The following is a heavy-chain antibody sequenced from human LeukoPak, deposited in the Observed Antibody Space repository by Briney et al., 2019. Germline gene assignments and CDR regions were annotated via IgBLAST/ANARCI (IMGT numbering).Heavy chain of an antibody. V-gene: IGHV4-34*01. Sequence: PSETLSLTCAVYGGSFSGYYWSWIRQPPGKGLEWIGEINHSGSTNYNPSLKSRVTISVDTSKNQFSLKPSSVTAADTAVYYCAKSPYYYGSEIYGMDVWGQGTTVTVSS. CDR1: GGSFSGYY. D-gene: IGHD3-10*01. CDR2: INHSGST. J-gene: IGHJ6*02. CDR3: AKSPYYYGSEIYGMDV.